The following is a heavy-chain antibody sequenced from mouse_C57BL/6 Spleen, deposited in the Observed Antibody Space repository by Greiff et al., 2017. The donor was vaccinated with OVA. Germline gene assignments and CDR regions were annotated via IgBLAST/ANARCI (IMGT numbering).Heavy chain of an antibody. D-gene: IGHD1-1*01. Sequence: EVQLQQSGPELVKPGDSVKISCKASGYSFTGYFMNWVMQSHGKSLEWIGRINPYNGDTFSNQKFKGKATLTVDKSSSTAHMELRSLTSEDSAVYYCARRYGSSYWYFDVWGTGTTVTVSS. CDR3: ARRYGSSYWYFDV. V-gene: IGHV1-20*01. J-gene: IGHJ1*03. CDR1: GYSFTGYF. CDR2: INPYNGDT.